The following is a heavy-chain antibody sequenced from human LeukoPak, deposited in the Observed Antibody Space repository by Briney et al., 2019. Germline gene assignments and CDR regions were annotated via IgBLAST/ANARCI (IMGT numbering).Heavy chain of an antibody. J-gene: IGHJ3*01. CDR2: INPNSGGT. Sequence: ASVKVSCKASGYTFTGYHIHWVRQAPGQGLEWMGWINPNSGGTNYAQKFQGRVTMTRDTSSTTAYMELSRLRSDDTAVYYCARDSFGESSYAFDFWGQGTMVTVSS. CDR1: GYTFTGYH. CDR3: ARDSFGESSYAFDF. D-gene: IGHD3-10*01. V-gene: IGHV1-2*02.